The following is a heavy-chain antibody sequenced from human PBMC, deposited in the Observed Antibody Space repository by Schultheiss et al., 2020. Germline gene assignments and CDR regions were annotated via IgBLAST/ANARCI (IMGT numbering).Heavy chain of an antibody. D-gene: IGHD2-2*01. CDR3: ARDHCSSTSCLLLFDY. V-gene: IGHV6-1*01. CDR1: GDSVSSNSAA. J-gene: IGHJ4*02. Sequence: QTLSLTCAISGDSVSSNSAAWNWIRQSPSRGLEWLGRTYYRSKWYNDYAVSVKSRITINPDTSKNQFSLQLNSVTPEDTAVYYCARDHCSSTSCLLLFDYWGQGTLVTGSS. CDR2: TYYRSKWYN.